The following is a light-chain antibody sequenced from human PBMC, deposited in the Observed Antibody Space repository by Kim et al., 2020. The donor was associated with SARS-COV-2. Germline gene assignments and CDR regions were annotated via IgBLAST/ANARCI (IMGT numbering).Light chain of an antibody. J-gene: IGKJ4*01. CDR2: EAS. CDR3: QQTHSFPLN. V-gene: IGKV1D-12*01. CDR1: QDISSW. Sequence: SVGDRVTITCRASQDISSWLGWYQQKPGKAPKVLIDEASNLQSGVPSRFSGSGSGTDFTLTINSLQPEDFATYYCQQTHSFPLNFGGGTKVDIK.